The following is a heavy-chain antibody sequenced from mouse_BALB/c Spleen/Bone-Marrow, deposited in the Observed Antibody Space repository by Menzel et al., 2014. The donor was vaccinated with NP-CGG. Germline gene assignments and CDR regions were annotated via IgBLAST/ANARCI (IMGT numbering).Heavy chain of an antibody. J-gene: IGHJ4*01. CDR1: GFTFSSFG. Sequence: EVKVVESGGGLVQPGGSRKLSCAASGFTFSSFGMHWVRQAPEKGLEWVAYISNGSSTIYYADTVKGRFTISRDNPKNTLFLQMTSLRSGDTAMYYCARKGAMITHYYAMDYWGQGTSVTVSS. V-gene: IGHV5-17*02. D-gene: IGHD2-4*01. CDR3: ARKGAMITHYYAMDY. CDR2: ISNGSSTI.